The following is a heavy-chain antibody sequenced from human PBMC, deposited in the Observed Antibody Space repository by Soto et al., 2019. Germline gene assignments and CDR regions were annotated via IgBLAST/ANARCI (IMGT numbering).Heavy chain of an antibody. CDR2: ISGTGGST. J-gene: IGHJ6*03. Sequence: GGSLRLSCAAATFTFSSYAMTWVRQAPGKGLEWVSAISGTGGSTYYSDSVKGRFIISRDNSKNTLYLQMNSLRAEDTAVYYCVKDSSAMVFSYMDVWGKGTTVTVSS. D-gene: IGHD5-18*01. CDR3: VKDSSAMVFSYMDV. V-gene: IGHV3-23*01. CDR1: TFTFSSYA.